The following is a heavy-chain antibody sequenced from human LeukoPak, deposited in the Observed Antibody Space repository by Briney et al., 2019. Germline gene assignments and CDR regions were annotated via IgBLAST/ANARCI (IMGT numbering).Heavy chain of an antibody. V-gene: IGHV3-74*01. D-gene: IGHD3-10*01. J-gene: IGHJ4*02. CDR1: GFTFSSYW. CDR3: ARDEFDYGSGSYPEYYFDY. CDR2: INSDGSST. Sequence: GGSLRLSCAASGFTFSSYWMHWVRQAPGKGLVWVSRINSDGSSTSYADSVRGRFTISRDNAKNTLYLQMNSLRAEDTAVYYCARDEFDYGSGSYPEYYFDYWGQGTLVTVSS.